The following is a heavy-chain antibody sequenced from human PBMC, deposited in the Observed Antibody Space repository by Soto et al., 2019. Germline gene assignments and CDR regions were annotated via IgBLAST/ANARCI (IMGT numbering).Heavy chain of an antibody. V-gene: IGHV3-23*01. CDR1: GFTFTTYA. D-gene: IGHD1-7*01. CDR3: AKKASITGTTYYFDY. CDR2: ISGSGGST. J-gene: IGHJ4*02. Sequence: GGSLRLSCAASGFTFTTYAMNWVRQAPGKGLEWVSGISGSGGSTYYADSVKGRFTISRDNSKNTLYLQMSSLRVEDSAVYYCAKKASITGTTYYFDYWGQGTLVTVSS.